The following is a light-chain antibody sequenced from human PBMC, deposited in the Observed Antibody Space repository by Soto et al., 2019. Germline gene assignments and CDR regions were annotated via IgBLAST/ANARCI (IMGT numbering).Light chain of an antibody. CDR3: QQYTGPPTT. CDR1: QSVTNY. Sequence: EIILTQAPDLLSLSPGERGILTCRAIQSVTNYIEWYHQRPGKAPRLLIYDASNRATGVPARFSGSRSGTDFTLTITRLEPEDSEVYFCQQYTGPPTTFGQGTQLEIK. J-gene: IGKJ5*01. CDR2: DAS. V-gene: IGKV3-11*01.